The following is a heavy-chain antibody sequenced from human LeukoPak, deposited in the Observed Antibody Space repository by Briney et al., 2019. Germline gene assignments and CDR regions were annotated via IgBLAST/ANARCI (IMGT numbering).Heavy chain of an antibody. CDR1: GFTFSSYA. D-gene: IGHD2-2*02. V-gene: IGHV3-23*01. CDR3: PKGCASTGCYTSEH. J-gene: IGHJ4*02. CDR2: ISGSGGST. Sequence: PGGSLRLSCAASGFTFSSYAMSWVRQAPGKGLEWVSAISGSGGSTYYADSVKGRFTISRNNSKNTLYLQMNSLRPEDTAVYYCPKGCASTGCYTSEHWGQGTLVTVSS.